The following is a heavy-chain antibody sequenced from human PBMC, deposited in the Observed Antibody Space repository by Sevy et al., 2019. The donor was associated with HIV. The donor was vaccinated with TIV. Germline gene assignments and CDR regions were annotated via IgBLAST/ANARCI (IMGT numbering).Heavy chain of an antibody. V-gene: IGHV3-33*01. Sequence: GGSLRLSCAASGFTFSSYGMHWVRQAPGKGLEWVAVIWYDGSNKYYADSVKGRFTISRDNSKNTLYLQMNSLRAEDTAVYYCARGDISDPNYYYYYYGMDVWGQGTTVTVSS. CDR1: GFTFSSYG. CDR2: IWYDGSNK. CDR3: ARGDISDPNYYYYYYGMDV. D-gene: IGHD6-19*01. J-gene: IGHJ6*02.